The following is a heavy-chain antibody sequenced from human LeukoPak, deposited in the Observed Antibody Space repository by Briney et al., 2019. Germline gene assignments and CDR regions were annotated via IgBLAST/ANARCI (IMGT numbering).Heavy chain of an antibody. V-gene: IGHV1-69*13. D-gene: IGHD2-21*02. J-gene: IGHJ4*02. CDR3: ARAYCDGDCYLYFDY. Sequence: ASVKVSCKASGYTFTNYGITWVRQAPGQGLEWMGGIIPIFGSANYAQKFQGRVTITADASSSTAYMELSSLRSEDTAVYFCARAYCDGDCYLYFDYWGQGTRVTVSS. CDR2: IIPIFGSA. CDR1: GYTFTNYG.